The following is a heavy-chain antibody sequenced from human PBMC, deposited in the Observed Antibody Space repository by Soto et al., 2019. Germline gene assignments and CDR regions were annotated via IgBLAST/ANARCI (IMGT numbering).Heavy chain of an antibody. V-gene: IGHV3-30*03. D-gene: IGHD2-2*01. CDR3: LGYCSSTSCYAIPYYGMDV. CDR2: ISYDGSNK. CDR1: GFTFSSYG. Sequence: PGGSLRLSCAASGFTFSSYGMHWVRQAPGKGLEWVAVISYDGSNKYYADPVKGRFTISRDNSKNTLYLQMNSLRAEDTAVYYCLGYCSSTSCYAIPYYGMDVWGQGTTVTVSS. J-gene: IGHJ6*02.